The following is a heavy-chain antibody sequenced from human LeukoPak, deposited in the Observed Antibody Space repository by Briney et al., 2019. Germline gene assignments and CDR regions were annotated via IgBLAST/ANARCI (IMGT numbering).Heavy chain of an antibody. J-gene: IGHJ5*02. CDR1: GYTFTGYY. Sequence: ASVKVSCKASGYTFTGYYMHWVRQAPGQGLEWMGWINPNSGGTNYAQKFQGRVTITRDTSISTAYMELSRLRSDDTAVYYCARGVVGVNWFDPWGQGTLVTVSS. D-gene: IGHD1-26*01. CDR2: INPNSGGT. CDR3: ARGVVGVNWFDP. V-gene: IGHV1-2*02.